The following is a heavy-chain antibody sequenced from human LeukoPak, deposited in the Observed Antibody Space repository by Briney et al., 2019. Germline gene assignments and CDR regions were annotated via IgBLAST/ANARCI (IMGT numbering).Heavy chain of an antibody. J-gene: IGHJ2*01. CDR1: GYTFISYG. V-gene: IGHV1-18*01. CDR3: ARGLGVVTAQSEQPKPRYFDL. Sequence: ASVKVCCKASGYTFISYGISRVRQAPGQGLEWMGWISGYNGNTNYAQNLQGRVTMTTDTSTSTAYMELRSLRSDDTAVYYCARGLGVVTAQSEQPKPRYFDLWGRGTQVTVSS. CDR2: ISGYNGNT. D-gene: IGHD2-21*02.